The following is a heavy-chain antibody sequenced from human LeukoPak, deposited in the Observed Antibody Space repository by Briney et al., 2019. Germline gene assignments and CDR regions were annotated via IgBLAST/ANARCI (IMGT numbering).Heavy chain of an antibody. D-gene: IGHD6-19*01. V-gene: IGHV3-21*01. Sequence: GGSLRLSCAASGFTFSSYSMNWVRQAPGKGLEWVSSISSSSSYIYHADSVKGRFTISRDNAKNSLYLQMNSLRAEDTAVYYCARDYIAVAGNPHYYYGMDVWGQGTTVTVSS. CDR3: ARDYIAVAGNPHYYYGMDV. CDR2: ISSSSSYI. CDR1: GFTFSSYS. J-gene: IGHJ6*02.